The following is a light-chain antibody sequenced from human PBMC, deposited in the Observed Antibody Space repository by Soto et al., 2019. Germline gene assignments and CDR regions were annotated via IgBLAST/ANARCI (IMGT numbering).Light chain of an antibody. J-gene: IGKJ1*01. V-gene: IGKV4-1*01. CDR3: QQYNNWPWT. CDR1: QSVFYSSNNKNY. Sequence: DIVMTQSPDSLTVSLGERATINCKSSQSVFYSSNNKNYLAWYQQKPGQAPRLLIYSASRGETGFPARFSGSGSGTEFTLTISSLQSEDFAVYYCQQYNNWPWTFGQGTKVDIK. CDR2: SAS.